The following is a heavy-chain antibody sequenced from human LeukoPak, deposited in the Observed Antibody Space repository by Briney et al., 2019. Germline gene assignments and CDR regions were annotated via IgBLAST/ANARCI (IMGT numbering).Heavy chain of an antibody. J-gene: IGHJ4*02. CDR1: GFTFSTYW. CDR3: AKLGGLVGY. V-gene: IGHV3-74*01. CDR2: INPDGRST. Sequence: GGSLRLSCVASGFTFSTYWMYWVRQTPGKGLLWLSRINPDGRSTDYADSVKGRFTISRDNSKNTLYLQMNSLRAEDTAVYYCAKLGGLVGYWGQGTLVTVSS. D-gene: IGHD3-3*02.